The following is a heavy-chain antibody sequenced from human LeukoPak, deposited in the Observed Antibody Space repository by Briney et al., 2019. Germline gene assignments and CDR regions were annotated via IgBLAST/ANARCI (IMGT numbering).Heavy chain of an antibody. D-gene: IGHD3/OR15-3a*01. Sequence: SETLSLTCTVSGGFISRFYWSWIRQPPGKGLEWIGYIHYSGRTKCNSSLKSRVTISVDTSKKQLSLKLGSVTAADTAVYYCARQGIGGLAYFFDYWGQGTLVTASS. CDR3: ARQGIGGLAYFFDY. CDR1: GGFISRFY. CDR2: IHYSGRT. J-gene: IGHJ4*02. V-gene: IGHV4-59*08.